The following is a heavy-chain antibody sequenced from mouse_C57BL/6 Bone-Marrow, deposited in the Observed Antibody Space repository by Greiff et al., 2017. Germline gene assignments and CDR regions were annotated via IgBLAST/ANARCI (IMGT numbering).Heavy chain of an antibody. J-gene: IGHJ1*03. V-gene: IGHV1-15*01. CDR3: TRGGYWYFYV. CDR1: GYTFTDYE. Sequence: QVQLQQSGAELVRPGASVTLSCKASGYTFTDYEMHWVKQTPVHGLEWIGAIDPVTGGTAYNQKFKGKAILTADKSSSTAYMELRSLTSEDSAVYYCTRGGYWYFYVWGTGTTVTVSS. CDR2: IDPVTGGT.